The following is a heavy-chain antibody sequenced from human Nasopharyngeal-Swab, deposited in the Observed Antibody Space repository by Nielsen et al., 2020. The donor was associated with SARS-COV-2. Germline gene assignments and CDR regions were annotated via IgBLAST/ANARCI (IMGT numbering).Heavy chain of an antibody. D-gene: IGHD5-18*01. CDR1: GYTLTELS. CDR2: FDPEDGET. V-gene: IGHV1-24*01. J-gene: IGHJ4*02. Sequence: ASVKVSCKVSGYTLTELSMHWVRQAPGKGLEWMGGFDPEDGETIYAQKLQGRVTMTTDTSTSTAYMELRSLRSDDTAVYYCARDNDSYGYDYWGQGTLVTVSS. CDR3: ARDNDSYGYDY.